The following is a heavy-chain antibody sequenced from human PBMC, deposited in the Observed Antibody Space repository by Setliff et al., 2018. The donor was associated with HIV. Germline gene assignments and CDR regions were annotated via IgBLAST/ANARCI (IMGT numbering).Heavy chain of an antibody. V-gene: IGHV3-21*01. CDR1: GFTSSSYS. D-gene: IGHD6-13*01. CDR3: AKDVARRLAAIGRRGFFDS. CDR2: ISSSSSYT. Sequence: GGSLRLSCAASGFTSSSYSMNWVRQAPGKGLEWVSYISSSSSYTHYADSVKGRFTISRDNSKNTLYLQMNSLRAEDTAVYYCAKDVARRLAAIGRRGFFDSWGQGTLVTVSS. J-gene: IGHJ4*02.